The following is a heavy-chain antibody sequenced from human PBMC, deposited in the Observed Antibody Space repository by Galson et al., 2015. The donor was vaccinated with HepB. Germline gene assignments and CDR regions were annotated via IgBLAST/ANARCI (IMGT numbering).Heavy chain of an antibody. J-gene: IGHJ6*03. CDR2: ISGSGGRT. CDR1: GFRFSNYA. D-gene: IGHD3-10*01. Sequence: SGFRFSNYAMSWVRQAPGKGLEWVSVISGSGGRTYYADSVQGRFTISRDNSKNTLYLYMSSLRAEDTAVYYCAETGDITVPPGTLSWGPKTYLVPHYMGVWGKGTTVIVSS. V-gene: IGHV3-23*01. CDR3: AETGDITVPPGTLSWGPKTYLVPHYMGV.